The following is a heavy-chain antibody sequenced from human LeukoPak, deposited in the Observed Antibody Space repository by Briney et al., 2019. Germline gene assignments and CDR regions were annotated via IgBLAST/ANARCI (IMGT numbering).Heavy chain of an antibody. J-gene: IGHJ4*02. D-gene: IGHD2-21*02. CDR3: AKASGLVTAKSYLDY. CDR2: ISGSGGST. CDR1: GFIFRSYA. V-gene: IGHV3-23*01. Sequence: PGGSLRLSCEASGFIFRSYAMSWVRQAPGKGLEWVSAISGSGGSTYYADSVKGRFTISRDNSKNTLYLQMNSLRAEDTAVYYCAKASGLVTAKSYLDYWGQGTLVTVSS.